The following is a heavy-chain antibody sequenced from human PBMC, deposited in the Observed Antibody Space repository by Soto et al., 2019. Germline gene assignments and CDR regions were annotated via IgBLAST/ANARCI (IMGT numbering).Heavy chain of an antibody. J-gene: IGHJ4*02. D-gene: IGHD6-19*01. CDR3: APGLIGVAGFYRRPFAY. Sequence: GESLNISCKGSGYSFTSYWIGWVRQMPGKGLEWIGIIYPGDSDTRYSPSFQGQVTISADKSISTAYLRWSSLKASDTAMYYCAPGLIGVAGFYRRPFAYRGEGPLVT. CDR1: GYSFTSYW. V-gene: IGHV5-51*01. CDR2: IYPGDSDT.